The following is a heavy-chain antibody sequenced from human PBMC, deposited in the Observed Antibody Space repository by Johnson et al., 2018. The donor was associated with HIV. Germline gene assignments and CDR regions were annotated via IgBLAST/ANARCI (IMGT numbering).Heavy chain of an antibody. CDR3: ARGVRDSSGYPFAFDI. V-gene: IGHV3-20*04. D-gene: IGHD3-22*01. CDR2: INWNGGST. J-gene: IGHJ3*02. CDR1: GLKFDDYG. Sequence: VQLVESGGGVVRPGGSLRLSCAASGLKFDDYGMSWVRQAPGKGLEWVSGINWNGGSTGYADSVKGRFTISRDNANNSLYLQMNSLRAEDTALYYCARGVRDSSGYPFAFDIWGKGTMVSVSS.